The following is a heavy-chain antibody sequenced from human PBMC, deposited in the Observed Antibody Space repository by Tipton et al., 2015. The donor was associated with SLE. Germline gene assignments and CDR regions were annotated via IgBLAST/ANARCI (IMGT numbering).Heavy chain of an antibody. Sequence: QSGAEVKKPGSSVKVSCKASGGTFYSYAISWVRQAPGQGLEWMGGIIPFFGTAQYAQKFQGRVTITTDESTSTAYMELSSLRSEDTAVYYCARAGAYSYGYFDYWGRGTLVTVSS. CDR1: GGTFYSYA. CDR2: IIPFFGTA. D-gene: IGHD5-18*01. V-gene: IGHV1-69*05. J-gene: IGHJ4*02. CDR3: ARAGAYSYGYFDY.